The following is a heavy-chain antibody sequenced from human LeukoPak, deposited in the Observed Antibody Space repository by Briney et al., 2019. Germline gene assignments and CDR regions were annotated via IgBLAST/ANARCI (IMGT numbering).Heavy chain of an antibody. CDR3: ARVSGSYYLGYYYGMDV. CDR1: GFTFSDYY. D-gene: IGHD3-10*01. J-gene: IGHJ6*02. Sequence: GGSLRLSCAASGFTFSDYYMSWIRQAPGKGLGWVSYISSSGSTIYYADSVKGRFTISRDNAKNSLYLQMNSLRAEDTAVYYCARVSGSYYLGYYYGMDVWGQGTTVTVSS. V-gene: IGHV3-11*01. CDR2: ISSSGSTI.